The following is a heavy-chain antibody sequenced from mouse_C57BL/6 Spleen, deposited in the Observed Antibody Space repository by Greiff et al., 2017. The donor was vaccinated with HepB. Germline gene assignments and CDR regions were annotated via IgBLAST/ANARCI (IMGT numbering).Heavy chain of an antibody. D-gene: IGHD2-2*01. CDR3: ARRRRYYGFYAMDY. J-gene: IGHJ4*01. Sequence: VQLKESGPELVKPGASVKISCKASGYTFTDYYMNWVKQSHGKSLEWIGDINPNNGGTSYNQKFKGKATLTVDKSSSTAYMELRSLTSEDSAVYYCARRRRYYGFYAMDYWGQGTSVTVSS. CDR2: INPNNGGT. V-gene: IGHV1-26*01. CDR1: GYTFTDYY.